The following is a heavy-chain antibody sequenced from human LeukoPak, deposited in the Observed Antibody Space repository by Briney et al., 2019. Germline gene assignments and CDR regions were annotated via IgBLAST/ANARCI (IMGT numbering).Heavy chain of an antibody. Sequence: GASVKVSCKASGYTFTSYGISWVRQAPGQGLEWMGWISAYNGNTNYAQKLQGRVTMTTDTSTSTAYMELRSLRSDDTAVYYCARDYDILTGYYGGANKDYWGQGTLVTVSS. CDR1: GYTFTSYG. D-gene: IGHD3-9*01. J-gene: IGHJ4*02. CDR2: ISAYNGNT. V-gene: IGHV1-18*01. CDR3: ARDYDILTGYYGGANKDY.